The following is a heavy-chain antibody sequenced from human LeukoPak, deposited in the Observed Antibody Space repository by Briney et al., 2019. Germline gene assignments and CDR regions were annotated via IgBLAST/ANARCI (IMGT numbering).Heavy chain of an antibody. CDR3: VGGATAVTRHLDY. CDR1: GLTFSGYS. Sequence: GGSLRLSCAASGLTFSGYSMSWVRQAPGKGLEWVSIISSSSSHIFDADSVKGRFAISRDNAKNSLCLQMNSLRPEDTAVSYCVGGATAVTRHLDYWGQGTLVTVSS. V-gene: IGHV3-21*01. CDR2: ISSSSSHI. J-gene: IGHJ4*02. D-gene: IGHD4-23*01.